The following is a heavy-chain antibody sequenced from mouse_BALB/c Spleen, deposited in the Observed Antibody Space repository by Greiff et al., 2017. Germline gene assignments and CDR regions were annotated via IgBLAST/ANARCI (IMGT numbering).Heavy chain of an antibody. Sequence: VQLQESGPGLVAPSQSLSITCTVSGFSLTSYGVHWVRQPPGKGLEWLGVIWAGGSTNYNSALMSRLSISKDNSKSQVFLKMNSLQTDDTAMYYCSFYYYGSRPLTGTYYYAMDYWGQGTSVTVSS. D-gene: IGHD1-1*01. J-gene: IGHJ4*01. V-gene: IGHV2-9*02. CDR1: GFSLTSYG. CDR2: IWAGGST. CDR3: SFYYYGSRPLTGTYYYAMDY.